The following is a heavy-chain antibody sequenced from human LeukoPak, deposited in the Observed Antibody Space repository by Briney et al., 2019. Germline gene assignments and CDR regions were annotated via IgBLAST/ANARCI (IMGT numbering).Heavy chain of an antibody. Sequence: SGPTLLNPTQTLTLTCTFSGFSLSTSGMRVSWIRQPPGKALEWLAPIDWDDDKFYSTSLKTRLTISKDTSKNQVVLTMTNMDPVDTATYYCARDYYDSSGYYYGYFDYWGQGTLVTVSS. CDR2: IDWDDDK. D-gene: IGHD3-22*01. CDR1: GFSLSTSGMR. CDR3: ARDYYDSSGYYYGYFDY. J-gene: IGHJ4*02. V-gene: IGHV2-70*04.